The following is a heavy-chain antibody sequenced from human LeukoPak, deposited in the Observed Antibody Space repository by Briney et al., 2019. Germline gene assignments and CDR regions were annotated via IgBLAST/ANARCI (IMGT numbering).Heavy chain of an antibody. J-gene: IGHJ4*02. CDR2: MYYSGST. CDR3: ARGSFYFDSSGYQYYFDY. D-gene: IGHD3-22*01. Sequence: SETLSLTCTVSGGSISSYYWSWIRQPPGKGLEWIGYMYYSGSTNYNPSLKSRVTISVDTSKNQFSLKLSSVTAADTAVYYCARGSFYFDSSGYQYYFDYWGQGTLVTVSS. CDR1: GGSISSYY. V-gene: IGHV4-59*08.